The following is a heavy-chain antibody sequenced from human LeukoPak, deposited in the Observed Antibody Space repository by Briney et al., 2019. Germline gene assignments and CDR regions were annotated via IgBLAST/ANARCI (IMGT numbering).Heavy chain of an antibody. CDR3: ARGPCSGGSCYWVSELGY. Sequence: SETLSLTCAVSGGSISSGGYSWGWIRQPPGKGLEWIGYIYHSGSTYYNPSLKSRVTISVDRSKNQFSLKLSSVTAADTAVYYCARGPCSGGSCYWVSELGYWGQGTLVTVSS. CDR1: GGSISSGGYS. D-gene: IGHD2-15*01. CDR2: IYHSGST. V-gene: IGHV4-30-2*01. J-gene: IGHJ4*02.